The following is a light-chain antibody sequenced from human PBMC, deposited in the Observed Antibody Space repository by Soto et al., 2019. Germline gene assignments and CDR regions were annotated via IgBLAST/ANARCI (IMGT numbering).Light chain of an antibody. CDR1: RSISDW. CDR3: LQYSSHSWT. Sequence: DIQITQSPSTLSASVLDSFTITCGASRSISDWLAWYQQKPGKAPELLIFDASNLKSGVSSRFSGSGSGTEFTLTISRLQPDDVATYYCLQYSSHSWTFGQGTKVDI. V-gene: IGKV1-5*01. J-gene: IGKJ1*01. CDR2: DAS.